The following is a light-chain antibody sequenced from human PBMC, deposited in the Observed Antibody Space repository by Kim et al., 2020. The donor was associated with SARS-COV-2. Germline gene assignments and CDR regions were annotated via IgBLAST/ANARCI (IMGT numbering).Light chain of an antibody. CDR1: RHISNY. V-gene: IGKV1-27*01. J-gene: IGKJ5*01. CDR2: AAS. Sequence: DIQMNQSPSSLSASVGDRVTITCRASRHISNYLAWYQQRPGEIPKLLIYAASSLQSGFPSRFSGRGSGTDFSLTISSLQPEDIATYYCQKYDRFPLTFGQGTRLEIK. CDR3: QKYDRFPLT.